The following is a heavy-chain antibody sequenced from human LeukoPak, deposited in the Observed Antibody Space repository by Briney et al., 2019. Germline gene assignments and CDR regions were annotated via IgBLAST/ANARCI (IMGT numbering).Heavy chain of an antibody. Sequence: PSETLSLTCTVSGGSISSYYWSWIRQPPGKGLEWIGYIYYSGSTNYNPSLKSRVTISVDTSKNQFSLKLSSVTAADTAVYYCARTTEGGYTYDYFYYYYMDVWGKGATVTISS. CDR2: IYYSGST. D-gene: IGHD5-18*01. J-gene: IGHJ6*03. CDR1: GGSISSYY. V-gene: IGHV4-59*01. CDR3: ARTTEGGYTYDYFYYYYMDV.